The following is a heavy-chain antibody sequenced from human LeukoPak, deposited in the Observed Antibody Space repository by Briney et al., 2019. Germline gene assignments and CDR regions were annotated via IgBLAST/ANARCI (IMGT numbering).Heavy chain of an antibody. D-gene: IGHD6-13*01. V-gene: IGHV4-4*02. J-gene: IGHJ5*02. CDR1: GDSISSSNW. Sequence: SETLSLTCAVSGDSISSSNWWSWVRQPPGKGLEWIGEIYHSGSTNYNPSLKSRVTISVDKSKNQFSLKLSSVTAADTAVYYCAAKPYSRPSWFDPWGQGTLVTVSS. CDR3: AAKPYSRPSWFDP. CDR2: IYHSGST.